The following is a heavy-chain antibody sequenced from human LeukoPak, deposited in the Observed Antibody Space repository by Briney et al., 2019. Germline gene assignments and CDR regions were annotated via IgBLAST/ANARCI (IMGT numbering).Heavy chain of an antibody. J-gene: IGHJ4*02. D-gene: IGHD6-13*01. CDR2: MGKTAGDT. V-gene: IGHV3-13*04. CDR1: GFTFSIYD. Sequence: PGGSLRLSCAASGFTFSIYDMHWVRQAPGKGLEWVSGMGKTAGDTYYSGSVKGRFTTSRENAENSVYLEMNSLEAGDTAVYYCARGAAGFDYWGQGTLVSVSS. CDR3: ARGAAGFDY.